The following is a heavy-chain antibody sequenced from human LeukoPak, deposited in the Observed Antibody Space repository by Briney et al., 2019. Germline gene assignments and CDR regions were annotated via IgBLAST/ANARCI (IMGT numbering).Heavy chain of an antibody. V-gene: IGHV1-8*02. CDR2: MNPNSGNT. J-gene: IGHJ4*02. CDR3: ARGGRYSSSGHYFDY. D-gene: IGHD6-6*01. Sequence: ASVKVSCKASGYTFTSYDINWVRQATGQGLEWMGWMNPNSGNTGYAQKFQGRVTMTRDTSISTAYMELSRLRSDDTAVYYCARGGRYSSSGHYFDYWGQGTLVTVSS. CDR1: GYTFTSYD.